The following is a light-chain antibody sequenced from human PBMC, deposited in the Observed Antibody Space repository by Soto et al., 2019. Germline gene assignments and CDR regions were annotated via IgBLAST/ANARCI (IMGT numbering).Light chain of an antibody. Sequence: EIVVTQSPATLSVSPGERATLSCRASQSVGTNLAWYQQKPGQAPRLLIYGASTRAAGIPARFSGTGSGTEFTLTISSLQSEDFGVYYCPQSRAFGGGTKVEIK. CDR3: PQSRA. J-gene: IGKJ4*01. CDR1: QSVGTN. CDR2: GAS. V-gene: IGKV3-15*01.